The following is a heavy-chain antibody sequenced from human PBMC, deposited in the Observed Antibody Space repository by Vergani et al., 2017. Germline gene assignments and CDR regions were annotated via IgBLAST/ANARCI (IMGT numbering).Heavy chain of an antibody. V-gene: IGHV3-48*01. CDR2: VSTGTKSQ. Sequence: VQLVESGGGVVQPGGSLRLSCVVSGFDFSSYIMNWVRQAPGKGLEWVSFVSTGTKSQSYAESVKGRFTIARDSAKNSLYLQMDSLRAEDTAVYYCAREYCSTSGRAFYFWVQGTKVTVSS. CDR3: AREYCSTSGRAFYF. CDR1: GFDFSSYI. D-gene: IGHD2-2*01. J-gene: IGHJ3*01.